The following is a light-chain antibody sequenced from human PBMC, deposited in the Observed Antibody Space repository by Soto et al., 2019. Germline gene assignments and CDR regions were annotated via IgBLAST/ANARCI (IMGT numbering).Light chain of an antibody. CDR2: GAS. J-gene: IGKJ3*01. Sequence: EIGLTQSPGTLSLSPGERATLSCRASQSVSSSYLAWYQQKPGQAPRLLIYGASSRATGIPDRFSGRGSGTDFTLTISRLEPNDVAVYYCQQYGSSPPLFTFGPGTRVDIK. V-gene: IGKV3-20*01. CDR3: QQYGSSPPLFT. CDR1: QSVSSSY.